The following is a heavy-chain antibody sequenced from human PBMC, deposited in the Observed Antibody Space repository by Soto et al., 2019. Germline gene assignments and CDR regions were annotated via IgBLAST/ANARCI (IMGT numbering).Heavy chain of an antibody. D-gene: IGHD1-26*01. CDR1: GFSLSKARMG. CDR3: ARALREGLPIYSFDS. V-gene: IGHV2-26*01. Sequence: QVTLKESGPVLVKPTETLTLTCTVSGFSLSKARMGVSWIRQPPGKALEWLAHIFWNDERSYNTSLKSSLTISRDTSKSQVVLTMTNVDPVDTGTYFCARALREGLPIYSFDSWGQGTLVTVSS. CDR2: IFWNDER. J-gene: IGHJ4*02.